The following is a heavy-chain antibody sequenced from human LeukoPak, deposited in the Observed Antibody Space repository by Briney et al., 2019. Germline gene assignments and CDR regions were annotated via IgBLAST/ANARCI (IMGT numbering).Heavy chain of an antibody. V-gene: IGHV3-30*02. D-gene: IGHD4-17*01. CDR1: GFTFSSYG. Sequence: PGGSLRLSCAASGFTFSSYGMHWVRQAPGKGLEWVAFIRYDGSNKYYADSVKGRFTISRDNSKNTLYLQMNSLRAEDTAVYYCARDDYGDYVPADYWGQGTLVTVSS. J-gene: IGHJ4*02. CDR3: ARDDYGDYVPADY. CDR2: IRYDGSNK.